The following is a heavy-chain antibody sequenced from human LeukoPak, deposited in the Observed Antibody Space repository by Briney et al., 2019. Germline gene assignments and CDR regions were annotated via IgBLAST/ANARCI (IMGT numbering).Heavy chain of an antibody. CDR2: IYYSGST. J-gene: IGHJ4*02. V-gene: IGHV4-39*07. D-gene: IGHD5-18*01. Sequence: SETLSLTCTVSGGSISSSSYYWGWIRQPPGKGLEWIGSIYYSGSTYYNPSLKSRVTISVDTSKNQFSLKLSSVTAADTAVYYCAGADVDTEGFDYWGQGTLVTVSS. CDR3: AGADVDTEGFDY. CDR1: GGSISSSSYY.